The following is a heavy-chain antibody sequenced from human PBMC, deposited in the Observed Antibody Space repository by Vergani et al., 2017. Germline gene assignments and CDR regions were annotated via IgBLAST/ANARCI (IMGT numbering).Heavy chain of an antibody. J-gene: IGHJ3*01. V-gene: IGHV3-73*02. CDR2: IRDKTYNYAT. CDR3: TILSETMMVINGCDV. CDR1: GFTFSGSA. Sequence: EVQLVESGGGLVQPGGSLTLSCAASGFTFSGSAMHWVRQTSGKGLEWIGRIRDKTYNYATAYAVSVKGRFIISRDDSKNTAYLQMDSLKIEDTAVYYFTILSETMMVINGCDVWGQGTMVTVSS. D-gene: IGHD3-22*01.